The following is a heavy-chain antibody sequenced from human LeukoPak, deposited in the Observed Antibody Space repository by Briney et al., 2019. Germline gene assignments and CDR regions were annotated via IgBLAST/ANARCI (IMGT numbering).Heavy chain of an antibody. V-gene: IGHV3-74*01. CDR1: GFTFSSYW. Sequence: PGGSLRLSCAASGFTFSSYWMHWVRQPPGKGLVWVSRVDSDGSSATYADSVKGRFTISRDNAKNTLYLQMNGLRAEDTAVYYCARDLSWFGDSYFDYWGQGTLVIVSS. CDR2: VDSDGSSA. J-gene: IGHJ4*02. CDR3: ARDLSWFGDSYFDY. D-gene: IGHD3-10*01.